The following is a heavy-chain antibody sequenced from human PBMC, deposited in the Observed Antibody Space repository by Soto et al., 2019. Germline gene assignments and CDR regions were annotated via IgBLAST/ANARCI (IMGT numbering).Heavy chain of an antibody. CDR3: ARGVDGYNRGAFDI. Sequence: PVGSLRLSCASSVFTFSSYGMHCVRHAPGKGLEWVAVIWYDGSNKYYADSVKGRFTTSRDNSKNTLYLQMNSLRAEDTAVYYCARGVDGYNRGAFDIWGQGTMRTGSS. D-gene: IGHD5-12*01. J-gene: IGHJ3*02. V-gene: IGHV3-33*01. CDR1: VFTFSSYG. CDR2: IWYDGSNK.